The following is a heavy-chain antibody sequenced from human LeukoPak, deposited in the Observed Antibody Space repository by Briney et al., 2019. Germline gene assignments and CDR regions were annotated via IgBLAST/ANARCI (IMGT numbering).Heavy chain of an antibody. V-gene: IGHV3-30-3*01. CDR1: GFTFSSYA. D-gene: IGHD2-15*01. J-gene: IGHJ4*02. CDR3: ASDFKDMNWVDY. CDR2: ISYDGSNK. Sequence: PGGSLRLSCAASGFTFSSYAMHWVRQAPGKGLEWVAVISYDGSNKYYADSVKGRFTISRDNSKNSLYLQMNSLRAEDTAVYYCASDFKDMNWVDYWGQGTLVTVSS.